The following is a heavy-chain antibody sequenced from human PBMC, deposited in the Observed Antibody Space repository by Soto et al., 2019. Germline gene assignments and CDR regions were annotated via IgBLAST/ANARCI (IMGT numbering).Heavy chain of an antibody. CDR1: GGSFDITSSY. J-gene: IGHJ4*02. CDR2: IYYSGST. V-gene: IGHV4-39*02. CDR3: ATVPIVGTKPYYFDS. Sequence: PSETMSLTCTASGGSFDITSSYWAWVRQPPGKGLEWIAYIYYSGSTYYNPSLKSRITISVDTSTNQLSLRLSSVTAADTAVYYCATVPIVGTKPYYFDSWGQGTLVTVSS. D-gene: IGHD1-1*01.